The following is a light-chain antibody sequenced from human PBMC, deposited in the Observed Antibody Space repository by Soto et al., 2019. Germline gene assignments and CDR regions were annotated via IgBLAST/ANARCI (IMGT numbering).Light chain of an antibody. Sequence: EIVMTQSPATLSVSPGERATLSCRASQSVSSNLAWYQQKPGQAPRLLMSGASSRATGIPDRFSGSGSETDFTLTISRLEPEDFALYYCQHYQVGQPIAFGRGTRLEIK. CDR2: GAS. V-gene: IGKV3D-15*01. CDR1: QSVSSN. J-gene: IGKJ5*01. CDR3: QHYQVGQPIA.